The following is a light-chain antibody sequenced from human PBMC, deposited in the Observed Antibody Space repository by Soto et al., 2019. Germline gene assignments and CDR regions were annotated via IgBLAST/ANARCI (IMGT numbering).Light chain of an antibody. J-gene: IGLJ1*01. CDR2: DDN. CDR1: SSNIGGNS. Sequence: QAVVTQPPSVSAAPGQKVTISCSGSSSNIGGNSVSWYQQLPGTAPKLLIYDDNKRPSGIPDRFSGSKSGTSATLGITGFQTGDEADYYCQVWDSSSDHYVFGTGTKVTVL. V-gene: IGLV1-51*01. CDR3: QVWDSSSDHYV.